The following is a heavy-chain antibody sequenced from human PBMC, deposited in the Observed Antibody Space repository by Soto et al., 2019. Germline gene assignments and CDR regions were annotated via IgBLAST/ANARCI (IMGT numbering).Heavy chain of an antibody. CDR2: INSDGSHT. Sequence: EVQLVESGGGLDQPGGSLRLSCAASGFTFFAYWIHWVRQVPGKGLVWVSRINSDGSHTSYADSVRGRFTITRDNSKNTLYLQMSSLTAEDTAVYYCAKGGDYGDYAGETWFDSWGQGSLVTVSS. V-gene: IGHV3-74*01. CDR3: AKGGDYGDYAGETWFDS. CDR1: GFTFFAYW. D-gene: IGHD4-17*01. J-gene: IGHJ5*01.